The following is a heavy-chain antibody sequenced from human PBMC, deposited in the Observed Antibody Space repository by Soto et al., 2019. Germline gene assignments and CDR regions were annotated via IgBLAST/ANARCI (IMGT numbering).Heavy chain of an antibody. V-gene: IGHV3-11*01. D-gene: IGHD1-20*01. J-gene: IGHJ4*02. CDR2: ISVGGRTI. Sequence: QVQLVESGGGLVKPGESLRLSCVASGFAFTDYYMTWIRQAPGKGLEWVSYISVGGRTIYYAESVRGRFTVSRDNAKISVFPQMNSLRAEDTAVYYCARGTPVTGTENTDYFDHWGQGTLVTVSS. CDR3: ARGTPVTGTENTDYFDH. CDR1: GFAFTDYY.